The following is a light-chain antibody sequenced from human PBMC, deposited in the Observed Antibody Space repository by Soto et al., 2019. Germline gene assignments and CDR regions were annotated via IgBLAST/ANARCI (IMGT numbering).Light chain of an antibody. CDR1: SSDVGSYNL. J-gene: IGLJ1*01. Sequence: QSALTQPASVSGSPGQSITISCTGTSSDVGSYNLVSWYQQHPGKAPKLMIYEGSKRPSGVSNRFSGSKSGNTASLTISGLQAEDEADYYCCSYAGSSTFAYVFGTGTKVIVL. V-gene: IGLV2-23*03. CDR2: EGS. CDR3: CSYAGSSTFAYV.